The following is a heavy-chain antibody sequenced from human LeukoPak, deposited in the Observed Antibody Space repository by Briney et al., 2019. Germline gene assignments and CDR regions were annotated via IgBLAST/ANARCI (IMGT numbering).Heavy chain of an antibody. CDR1: GGSISSYY. CDR2: IYTSGST. J-gene: IGHJ3*02. CDR3: ASIVVVTAADPSDAFDI. D-gene: IGHD2-21*02. V-gene: IGHV4-4*07. Sequence: SEXXXXTCTVSGGSISSYYWSWIRQPAGKGLEWIGRIYTSGSTNYNPSLKSRVTMSVDTSKNQFSLKLSSVTAADTAVYYCASIVVVTAADPSDAFDIWGQGTMVTVSS.